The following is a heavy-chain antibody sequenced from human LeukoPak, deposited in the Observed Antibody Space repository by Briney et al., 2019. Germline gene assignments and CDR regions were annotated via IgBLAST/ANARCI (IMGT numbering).Heavy chain of an antibody. Sequence: PGGSLRLSCAASGFTFSSYAMSWVRQAPGKGLEWVSAISGSGGSTYYADSVKGRFTISRDNSKNTLYLQMNSLRAEDTAVYYCAKGFQQQLVEYWNVFGYYYYMDVWGKGTTVTVSS. CDR3: AKGFQQQLVEYWNVFGYYYYMDV. V-gene: IGHV3-23*01. J-gene: IGHJ6*03. CDR1: GFTFSSYA. CDR2: ISGSGGST. D-gene: IGHD6-13*01.